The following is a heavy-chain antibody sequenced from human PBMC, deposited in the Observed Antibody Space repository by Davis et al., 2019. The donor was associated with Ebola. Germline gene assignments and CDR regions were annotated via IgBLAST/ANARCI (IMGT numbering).Heavy chain of an antibody. D-gene: IGHD5-24*01. J-gene: IGHJ4*02. CDR2: ISSSSSYI. CDR3: GCRDGYNFFDY. Sequence: GESLKISCAASGFTFSSSAMSWVRQAPGKGLEWVSSISSSSSYIYYADSVKGRFTISRDNAKNSLYLQMNSLRAEDTAVYYCGCRDGYNFFDYWGQGTLVTVSS. CDR1: GFTFSSSA. V-gene: IGHV3-21*01.